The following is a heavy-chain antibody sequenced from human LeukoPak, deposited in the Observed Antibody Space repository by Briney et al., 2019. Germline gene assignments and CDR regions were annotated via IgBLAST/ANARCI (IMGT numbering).Heavy chain of an antibody. CDR2: ISSSKTYI. CDR1: GFTFSSYS. D-gene: IGHD6-13*01. J-gene: IGHJ6*03. V-gene: IGHV3-21*01. CDR3: ARVTSGITGGTYYYYYMDV. Sequence: GGTLRLSRAAPGFTFSSYSMNWVRQAPGKGLEWVSSISSSKTYIYYADSVKGRFTISRDNVKNSLYLQMNSLRAEDTAVYYCARVTSGITGGTYYYYYMDVWGKGTTVTVSS.